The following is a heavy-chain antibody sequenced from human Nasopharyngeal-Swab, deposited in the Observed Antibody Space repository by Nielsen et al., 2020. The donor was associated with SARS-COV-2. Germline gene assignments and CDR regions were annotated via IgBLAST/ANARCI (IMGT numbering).Heavy chain of an antibody. CDR2: ISAGGGSS. D-gene: IGHD3-3*01. J-gene: IGHJ6*03. V-gene: IGHV3-23*01. Sequence: GRQAPGKGLKWVSGISAGGGSSFYADSVKGRFTISRDNSKNTLHLQMSSLRADDTAVYYCAKVERGAYYYMDVWGKGTTVTVSS. CDR3: AKVERGAYYYMDV.